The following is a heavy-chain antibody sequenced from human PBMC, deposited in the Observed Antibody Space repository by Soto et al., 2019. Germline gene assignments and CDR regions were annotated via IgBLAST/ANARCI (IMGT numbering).Heavy chain of an antibody. CDR3: ARHKIIYGDYVFDY. CDR1: GGSISSYY. Sequence: SETLSLTCTVSGGSISSYYWSWIRQPPGKGLEWIGYIYYSGSTNYNPSLKSRVTISVDTSKNQFSLKLSSVTAADTAVYYCARHKIIYGDYVFDYWGQGTLVTVS. D-gene: IGHD4-17*01. V-gene: IGHV4-59*08. CDR2: IYYSGST. J-gene: IGHJ4*02.